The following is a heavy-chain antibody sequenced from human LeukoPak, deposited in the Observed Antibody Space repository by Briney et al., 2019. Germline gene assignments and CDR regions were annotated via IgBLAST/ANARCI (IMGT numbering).Heavy chain of an antibody. D-gene: IGHD6-19*01. CDR2: IYYSGST. V-gene: IGHV4-61*01. CDR3: ARGNRYNSGSFDY. Sequence: PSETLSLTCTVSGGSVSSGSYYWSWIRQPPGKGLEWIGYIYYSGSTNYNPSLKSRVTISVDTSKNQFSLKLSSVTAADTAVYYCARGNRYNSGSFDYWGQGTLVTVSS. CDR1: GGSVSSGSYY. J-gene: IGHJ4*02.